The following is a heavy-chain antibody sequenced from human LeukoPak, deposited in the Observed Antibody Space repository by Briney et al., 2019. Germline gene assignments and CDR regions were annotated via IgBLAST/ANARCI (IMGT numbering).Heavy chain of an antibody. CDR3: GSGEWPRDY. CDR2: IYSGGNT. J-gene: IGHJ4*02. Sequence: GGSLRLSCAASGFTVSSNYMSWVRQAPGRGLEWVSLIYSGGNTYYADSVKGRFTISRDNFKNTLYLQMNSLRAEDTAVYYCGSGEWPRDYWGQGTLVTVSS. CDR1: GFTVSSNY. D-gene: IGHD3-10*01. V-gene: IGHV3-53*01.